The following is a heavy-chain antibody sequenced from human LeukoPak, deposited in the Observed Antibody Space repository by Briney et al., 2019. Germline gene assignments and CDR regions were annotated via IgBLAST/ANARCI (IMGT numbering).Heavy chain of an antibody. Sequence: GGSLRLSCAASGFTFSSYGMHWVRQAPGKGLEWVAVISYDVSNKYYADSVKGRFTISRDNSKNTLYLQMNSLRAEDTAVFYCAKTAHCSGGSCPYQYYYGMDVWGQGTTVTVSS. V-gene: IGHV3-30*18. CDR2: ISYDVSNK. D-gene: IGHD2-15*01. CDR3: AKTAHCSGGSCPYQYYYGMDV. J-gene: IGHJ6*02. CDR1: GFTFSSYG.